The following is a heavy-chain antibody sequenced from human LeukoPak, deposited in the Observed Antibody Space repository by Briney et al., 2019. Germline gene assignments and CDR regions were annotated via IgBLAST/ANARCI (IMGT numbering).Heavy chain of an antibody. CDR3: ARGNSSGWYGPFYYYYYGMDV. V-gene: IGHV1-2*02. CDR2: INPNSGGT. J-gene: IGHJ6*02. D-gene: IGHD6-19*01. CDR1: GYTFTGYY. Sequence: ASVKVSCKASGYTFTGYYMHWVRQAPGQGLEWMGWINPNSGGTNYAQKFQGRVTMTRNTSISTAYMEVSRLRSDDTAVYYCARGNSSGWYGPFYYYYYGMDVWGQGTTVTVSS.